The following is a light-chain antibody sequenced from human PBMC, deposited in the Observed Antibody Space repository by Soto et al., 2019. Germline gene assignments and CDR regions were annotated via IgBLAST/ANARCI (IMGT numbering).Light chain of an antibody. CDR2: EVS. Sequence: QSALTQPASVSGSPGQSITISCTGTNSDVGGYNYVSWYQQHPDKAPKLMIYEVSSRPSGVSDRFSGSKSGNTASLTISGLQAEDEADYYCSSYTTNRVLFGGGTKLTVL. CDR1: NSDVGGYNY. V-gene: IGLV2-14*01. J-gene: IGLJ2*01. CDR3: SSYTTNRVL.